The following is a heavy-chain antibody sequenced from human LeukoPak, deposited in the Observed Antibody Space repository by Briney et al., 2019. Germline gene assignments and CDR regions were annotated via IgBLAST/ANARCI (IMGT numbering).Heavy chain of an antibody. D-gene: IGHD3-22*01. CDR3: VGDSNGYYYGYDY. V-gene: IGHV3-11*01. J-gene: IGHJ4*02. Sequence: PGGSLRLSCAASGFTFSDYYMSWIRQAPGKGLEWISYISSSGSTIYYADSVKGRFTISRDNAKNSLSLQMSSLRAEDTAVYYCVGDSNGYYYGYDYWGQGTLVTVSS. CDR2: ISSSGSTI. CDR1: GFTFSDYY.